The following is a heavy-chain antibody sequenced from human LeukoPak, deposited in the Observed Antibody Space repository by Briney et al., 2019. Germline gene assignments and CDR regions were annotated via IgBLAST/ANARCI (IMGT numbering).Heavy chain of an antibody. Sequence: SETLSLTCTVSGGSISSSSYYWGWIRQPPGKGLEWIGSIYYSGSTYYNPSLKSRVTISVDTSKNQFSLKLSSVTAADTAVYYCARNFRSSWEPARFDPWGQGTLVTVSS. CDR3: ARNFRSSWEPARFDP. J-gene: IGHJ5*02. CDR2: IYYSGST. V-gene: IGHV4-39*07. D-gene: IGHD6-13*01. CDR1: GGSISSSSYY.